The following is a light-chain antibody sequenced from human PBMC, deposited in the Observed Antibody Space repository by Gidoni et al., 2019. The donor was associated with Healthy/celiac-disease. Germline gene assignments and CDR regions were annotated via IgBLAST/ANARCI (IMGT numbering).Light chain of an antibody. J-gene: IGLJ3*02. CDR2: EVS. CDR1: SSDVGSYNL. CDR3: CSYAGSV. V-gene: IGLV2-23*02. Sequence: SALPQPASVPGSPGQSITISCTGTSSDVGSYNLVSWYQQHPGKAPKLMIYEVSKRPSGVSNRFSGSKSGNTASLTISGLQAEDEADYYCCSYAGSVFGGGTKLTVL.